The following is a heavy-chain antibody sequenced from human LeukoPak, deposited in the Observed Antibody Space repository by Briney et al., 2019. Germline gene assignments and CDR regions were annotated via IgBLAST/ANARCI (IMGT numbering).Heavy chain of an antibody. CDR2: ISWNSGSI. CDR3: AKAAYYYGSGSYYYFDY. J-gene: IGHJ4*02. CDR1: GFTFDDYA. D-gene: IGHD3-10*01. Sequence: GGSLRLSCAASGFTFDDYAMHWFRQAPGKGPEWVSGISWNSGSIGYADSVKGRFTISRDNAKNSLYLQMNSLRAEDMALYYCAKAAYYYGSGSYYYFDYWGQGTLVTVSS. V-gene: IGHV3-9*03.